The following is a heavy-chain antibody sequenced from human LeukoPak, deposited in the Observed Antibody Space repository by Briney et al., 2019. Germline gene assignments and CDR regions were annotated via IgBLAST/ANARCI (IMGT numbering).Heavy chain of an antibody. J-gene: IGHJ5*02. V-gene: IGHV1-2*02. CDR3: ARVGDYSPRGWFDP. CDR2: INPNSGGT. D-gene: IGHD4-11*01. Sequence: GASVKVSCKASGYTFTGYYMHWVRQAPGQGLEWMGWINPNSGGTNYAQKFQGRVTMTRDMSTRTLYMELSSLRSEDTAFYYCARVGDYSPRGWFDPWGQGTLVTVSS. CDR1: GYTFTGYY.